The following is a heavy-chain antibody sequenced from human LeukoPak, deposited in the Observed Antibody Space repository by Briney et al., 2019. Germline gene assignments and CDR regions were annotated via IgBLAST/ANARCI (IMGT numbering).Heavy chain of an antibody. Sequence: SETLSLTCAVYGGSFSGYYWSWIRQPPGKGLEWIGEINHSGSTNYNPPLKSRVTISVDTSKNQFSLKLSSVTAADTAVYYCARVGARDAFDIWGQGTMVTVSS. J-gene: IGHJ3*02. D-gene: IGHD3-16*01. CDR3: ARVGARDAFDI. V-gene: IGHV4-34*01. CDR2: INHSGST. CDR1: GGSFSGYY.